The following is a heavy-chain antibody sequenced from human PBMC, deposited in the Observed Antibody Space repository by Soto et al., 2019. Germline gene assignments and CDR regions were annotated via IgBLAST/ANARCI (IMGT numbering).Heavy chain of an antibody. J-gene: IGHJ3*02. D-gene: IGHD3-22*01. CDR3: ARVTIYYDSSGYYHYGTFDI. Sequence: PSLSLSLTCSGFARSCSPPRYSGTCILQPPRTCSEWLAYIYHGGSNYYHPSLKSRVTISLDRSNNHFSLQLSSVTAADTAVYYCARVTIYYDSSGYYHYGTFDIWGQGKMVT. CDR2: IYHGGSN. CDR1: ARSCSPPRYS. V-gene: IGHV4-30-2*01.